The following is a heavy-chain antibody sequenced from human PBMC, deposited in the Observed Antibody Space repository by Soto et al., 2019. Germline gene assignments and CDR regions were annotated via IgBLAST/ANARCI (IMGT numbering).Heavy chain of an antibody. D-gene: IGHD6-13*01. Sequence: QVQLQQWGAGLLKPSETLSLTCAVYGGSFNGYYWSWIRQPPGKGLEWIGEINHSGSTNYNPSLKSRVTISVDTSKNQFSLKLSSVTAADTAVYSCARGIAAAGPFDYWGQGTLVTVSS. CDR1: GGSFNGYY. CDR2: INHSGST. V-gene: IGHV4-34*01. J-gene: IGHJ4*02. CDR3: ARGIAAAGPFDY.